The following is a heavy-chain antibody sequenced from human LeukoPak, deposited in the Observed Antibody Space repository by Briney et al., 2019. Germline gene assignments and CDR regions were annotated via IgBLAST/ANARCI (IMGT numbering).Heavy chain of an antibody. CDR3: ATAGSSPSLGDFDY. Sequence: ASVKVSCKVSGYTLTELSMHWVRQAPGEGLEWMGGFDPEDGETIYAQKFQGRVTMTEDTSTDTAYMELSSLRPEDTAVYYCATAGSSPSLGDFDYWGQGTLVTVSS. J-gene: IGHJ4*02. V-gene: IGHV1-24*01. D-gene: IGHD6-6*01. CDR1: GYTLTELS. CDR2: FDPEDGET.